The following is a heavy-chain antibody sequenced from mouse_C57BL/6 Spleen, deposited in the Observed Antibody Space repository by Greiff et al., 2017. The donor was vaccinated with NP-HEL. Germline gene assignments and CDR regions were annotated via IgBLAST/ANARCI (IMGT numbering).Heavy chain of an antibody. Sequence: QVQLQQSGAELVRPGASVTLSCKASGYTFTDYEMHWVKQTPVHGLEWIGAIDPETGGTAYNQKFKGKAILTADKSSSTAYMELRSLTSEDSAVYYCTSRELLREWYFDVWGTGTTVTVSS. J-gene: IGHJ1*03. CDR3: TSRELLREWYFDV. D-gene: IGHD1-1*01. V-gene: IGHV1-15*01. CDR2: IDPETGGT. CDR1: GYTFTDYE.